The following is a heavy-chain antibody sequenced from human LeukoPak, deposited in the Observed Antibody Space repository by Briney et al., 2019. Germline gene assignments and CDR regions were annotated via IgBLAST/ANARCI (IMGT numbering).Heavy chain of an antibody. V-gene: IGHV4-31*03. Sequence: PSETLSLTCTVSGGSISSGGCYWSWIRQHPGKGLEWIGYIYYSGSTYYNPSLKSRVTISVDTSKNQFSLKLSSVTAADTAVYYCARVGTVTTSYWFDPWGQGTLATVSS. CDR3: ARVGTVTTSYWFDP. J-gene: IGHJ5*02. CDR2: IYYSGST. CDR1: GGSISSGGCY. D-gene: IGHD4-17*01.